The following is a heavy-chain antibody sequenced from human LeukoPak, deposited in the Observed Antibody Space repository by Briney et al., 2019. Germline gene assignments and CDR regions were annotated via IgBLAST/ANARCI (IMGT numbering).Heavy chain of an antibody. Sequence: PGGSLRLSCAASGFTFDDYGMSWVRQAPGKGLEWVSAINRNGGSTGYADSVKGRFTISRDNAKNSLYLQMSSLRAEDTALYYCARRRVTVVRGVDITSYYFDYWGQGTLVTVSS. CDR3: ARRRVTVVRGVDITSYYFDY. V-gene: IGHV3-20*04. CDR2: INRNGGST. CDR1: GFTFDDYG. D-gene: IGHD3-10*01. J-gene: IGHJ4*02.